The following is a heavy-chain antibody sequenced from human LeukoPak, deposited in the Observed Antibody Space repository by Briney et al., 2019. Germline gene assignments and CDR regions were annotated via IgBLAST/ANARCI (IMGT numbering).Heavy chain of an antibody. V-gene: IGHV4-34*01. J-gene: IGHJ5*02. D-gene: IGHD2-2*02. CDR3: ARILSYCSSTSCYTSGENWFDP. CDR2: INHSGST. Sequence: PSETLSLTCAVYGGSFSGYYWSWIRQPPGKGLEWIGEINHSGSTNYNPSLKSRVTISVDTSKNQFSLKLSSVTAADTAVYYCARILSYCSSTSCYTSGENWFDPWGQGTLVTVSS. CDR1: GGSFSGYY.